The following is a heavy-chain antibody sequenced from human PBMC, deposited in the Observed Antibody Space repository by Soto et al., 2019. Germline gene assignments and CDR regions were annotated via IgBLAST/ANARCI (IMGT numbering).Heavy chain of an antibody. CDR2: IIPIFGTA. V-gene: IGHV1-69*13. CDR3: ARETSMMYYDFWSPPNGMDV. D-gene: IGHD3-3*01. J-gene: IGHJ6*02. CDR1: GGTFSSYA. Sequence: SVKVSCKASGGTFSSYAISWVRQAPGQGLEWMGGIIPIFGTANYAQKNQGRVTITADESTSTAYMELSSLRSEDTAKYYCARETSMMYYDFWSPPNGMDVWGQGTTVTVSS.